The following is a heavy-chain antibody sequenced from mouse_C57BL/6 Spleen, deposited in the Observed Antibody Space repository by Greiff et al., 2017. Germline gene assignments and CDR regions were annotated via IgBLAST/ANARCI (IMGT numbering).Heavy chain of an antibody. Sequence: QVQLQQSGAELVKPGASVKISCKASGYAFSSYWMTWVQQRPGKGLEWIGQIYTGDGDTNYNGKFKGKATLTADKASSTAYMQISSLTSEDSAVYCCARLGDGYFAYWGQGTLVTVSA. D-gene: IGHD2-3*01. CDR1: GYAFSSYW. V-gene: IGHV1-80*01. J-gene: IGHJ3*01. CDR2: IYTGDGDT. CDR3: ARLGDGYFAY.